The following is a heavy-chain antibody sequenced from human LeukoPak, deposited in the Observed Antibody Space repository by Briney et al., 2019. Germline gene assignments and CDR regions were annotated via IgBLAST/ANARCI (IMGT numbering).Heavy chain of an antibody. J-gene: IGHJ4*02. D-gene: IGHD1-1*01. CDR3: ARDRARTGYFDY. Sequence: ASVKVSCKASGYTFTSYDINWVRQATGQGLEWMGWMNPNSGNTGYAQKFQGRVTMTRNTSISTAYMELSSLRSEDTAVYYCARDRARTGYFDYWGQGTLVTVSS. CDR1: GYTFTSYD. V-gene: IGHV1-8*01. CDR2: MNPNSGNT.